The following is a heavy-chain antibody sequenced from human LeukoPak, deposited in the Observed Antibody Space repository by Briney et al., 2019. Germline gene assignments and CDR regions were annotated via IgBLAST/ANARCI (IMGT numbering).Heavy chain of an antibody. CDR2: ISTKTGDS. CDR3: ARTMTTLPTHGELDL. V-gene: IGHV1-18*01. Sequence: ASVKVSCKASGYTFSSYVLSWVRQAPGQGLEWMGRISTKTGDSVYAQKLQGRVTMTTDTSTSTAYLELRSLSSDDTAVYYCARTMTTLPTHGELDLWGQGTQVTVSS. CDR1: GYTFSSYV. J-gene: IGHJ5*02. D-gene: IGHD4-17*01.